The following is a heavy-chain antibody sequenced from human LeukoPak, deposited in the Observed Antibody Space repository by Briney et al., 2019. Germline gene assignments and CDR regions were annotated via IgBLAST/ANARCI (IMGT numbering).Heavy chain of an antibody. CDR3: AKLVTGRPSGYMDV. CDR2: ISGNGGST. CDR1: GFTFSSYA. Sequence: GGSLRLSCAASGFTFSSYAMTWVRQAPGKGLEWVSGISGNGGSTSYADSVKGRFTISRDNSKNTLYVQMNSLRAGDTAVYYCAKLVTGRPSGYMDVWGKGTTVTVSS. J-gene: IGHJ6*03. V-gene: IGHV3-23*01. D-gene: IGHD6-6*01.